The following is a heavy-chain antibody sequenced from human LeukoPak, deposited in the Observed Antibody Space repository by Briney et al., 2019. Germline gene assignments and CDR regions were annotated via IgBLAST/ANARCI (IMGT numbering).Heavy chain of an antibody. CDR3: PKDRDASNRFDY. V-gene: IGHV4-61*08. CDR1: GGSISSGGYY. Sequence: SETLSLTCTVSGGSISSGGYYWSWIRQPPGKGLEWIGYIYHSGSTNYNPSLKGRVTISVDTSKNQFSLKLSSVPAAGPAVYSCPKDRDASNRFDYWAQGTLATVPP. CDR2: IYHSGST. J-gene: IGHJ4*02. D-gene: IGHD5-24*01.